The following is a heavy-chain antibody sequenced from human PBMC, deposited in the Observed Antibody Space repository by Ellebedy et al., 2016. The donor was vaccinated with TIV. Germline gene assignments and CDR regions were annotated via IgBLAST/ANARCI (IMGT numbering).Heavy chain of an antibody. J-gene: IGHJ3*02. CDR3: ARGRSFEAFDI. Sequence: SETLSLTCSVSGGSISSSGYYWNWIRQPPGKGLEWIGSIYYSGSTHYNPSLKSRVTISIDQSRNQFSLKLSSVTAADTAVYYCARGRSFEAFDIWGQGTMVTVSS. V-gene: IGHV4-39*07. CDR2: IYYSGST. CDR1: GGSISSSGYY.